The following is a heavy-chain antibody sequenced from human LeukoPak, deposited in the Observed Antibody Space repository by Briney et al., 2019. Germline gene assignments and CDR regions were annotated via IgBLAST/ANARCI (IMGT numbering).Heavy chain of an antibody. CDR3: ASPSPHSARGDAFDI. CDR1: GGTFSSYA. CDR2: IIPIFGTA. J-gene: IGHJ3*02. V-gene: IGHV1-69*13. Sequence: SVKVSCKASGGTFSSYAISWVRQAPGQGLEWMGGIIPIFGTADYAQKFQGRVTITADESTSTAYMELSSLRSEDTAVYYCASPSPHSARGDAFDIWGQGTMVTVSS.